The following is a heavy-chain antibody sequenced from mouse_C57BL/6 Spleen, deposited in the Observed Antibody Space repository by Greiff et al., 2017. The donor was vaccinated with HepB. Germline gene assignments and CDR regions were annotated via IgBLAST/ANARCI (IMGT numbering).Heavy chain of an antibody. CDR2: INPGSGGT. Sequence: VQLQQSGAELVRPGTSVKVSCKASGYAFTNYLIEWVKQRPGQGLEWIGVINPGSGGTNYNEKFKGKATLTADKSSSTAYMQLSSLTSEDSAVYCCARSDYSNFWFAYWGQGTLVTVSA. CDR3: ARSDYSNFWFAY. CDR1: GYAFTNYL. J-gene: IGHJ3*01. V-gene: IGHV1-54*01. D-gene: IGHD2-5*01.